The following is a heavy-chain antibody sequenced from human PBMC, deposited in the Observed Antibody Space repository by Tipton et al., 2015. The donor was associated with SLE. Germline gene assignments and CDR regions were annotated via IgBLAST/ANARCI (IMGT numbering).Heavy chain of an antibody. Sequence: TLSLTCTVSGASVSSNSYYWTWIRQPAGKGLEWIGRIYTSGGTTYNPPLKSRVTISMDASKNQFSLKLRSVTAADTAVYYCASLWELLYFDYWGQGTLVTVSS. CDR3: ASLWELLYFDY. CDR1: GASVSSNSYY. CDR2: IYTSGGT. J-gene: IGHJ4*02. V-gene: IGHV4-61*02. D-gene: IGHD4-23*01.